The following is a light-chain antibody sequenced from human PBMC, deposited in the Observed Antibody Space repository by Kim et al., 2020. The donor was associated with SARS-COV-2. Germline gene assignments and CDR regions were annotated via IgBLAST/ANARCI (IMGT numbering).Light chain of an antibody. Sequence: IQMTQSPSSLSASVGDRVTITCRASQYISNYLNWYQQRPGKAPKVLIYAASILQSGVPPRFSGSGSGTDFTLTISSLQPEDFATYDCQQSDSNPPEYTFGQGTKLEI. CDR3: QQSDSNPPEYT. V-gene: IGKV1-39*01. CDR1: QYISNY. CDR2: AAS. J-gene: IGKJ2*01.